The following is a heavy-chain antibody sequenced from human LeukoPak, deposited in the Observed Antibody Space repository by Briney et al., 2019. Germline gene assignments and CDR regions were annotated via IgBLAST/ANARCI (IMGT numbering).Heavy chain of an antibody. CDR2: VYYTGNT. V-gene: IGHV4-59*01. J-gene: IGHJ4*02. CDR1: GGSIDTYY. CDR3: AREWGSFDC. Sequence: PSETLSLTCTVSGGSIDTYYWSWIRQPPGKGLEWIGYVYYTGNTNYNPSLKSRVTISVDTSKNQFSLKLSSVTAADTAVYYCAREWGSFDCWGQGTLVTVS. D-gene: IGHD3-16*01.